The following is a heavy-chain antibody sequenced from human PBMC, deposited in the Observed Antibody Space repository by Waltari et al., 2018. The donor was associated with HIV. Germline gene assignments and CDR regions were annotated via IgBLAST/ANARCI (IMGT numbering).Heavy chain of an antibody. D-gene: IGHD6-19*01. J-gene: IGHJ4*02. CDR3: ARDLRTSIAVAGKGVFGY. CDR2: IYYSGGT. CDR1: GGSVSSGSYY. V-gene: IGHV4-61*01. Sequence: QVQLQESGPGLVKPSETLSLTCTVSGGSVSSGSYYWRWIRQPPGKALEWIGYIYYSGGTNYIPSRKSRVTISVDTSKNQFSLKLSSVTAADTAVYYCARDLRTSIAVAGKGVFGYWGQGTLVTVSS.